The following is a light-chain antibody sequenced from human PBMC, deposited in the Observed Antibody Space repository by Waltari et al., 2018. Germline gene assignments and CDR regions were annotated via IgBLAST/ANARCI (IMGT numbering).Light chain of an antibody. V-gene: IGLV3-25*03. J-gene: IGLJ2*01. CDR3: QSADNSGTYVI. CDR2: EDT. CDR1: VLPTQY. Sequence: SSELTQPPSVSVSPGQTATITCSGNVLPTQYGPWYQQKPGQAPGLVIYEDTERPSGIPERFSGSSSGTAVTLTISGVQAEDEAHYYCQSADNSGTYVIFGGGTKLTVL.